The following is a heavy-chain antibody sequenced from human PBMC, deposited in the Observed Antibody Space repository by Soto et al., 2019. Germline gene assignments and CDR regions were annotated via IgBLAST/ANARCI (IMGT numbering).Heavy chain of an antibody. CDR3: AQRTLTNWFDP. CDR1: GGSFSDFY. J-gene: IGHJ5*02. CDR2: INHSGDT. Sequence: TLSLTCAVYGGSFSDFYWNWIRQSPGKGLEWIGEINHSGDTNYNPSLKSRVTISVDTSKNQFSLQLNSVTATDTAVYYCAQRTLTNWFDPWGQG. V-gene: IGHV4-34*01. D-gene: IGHD4-4*01.